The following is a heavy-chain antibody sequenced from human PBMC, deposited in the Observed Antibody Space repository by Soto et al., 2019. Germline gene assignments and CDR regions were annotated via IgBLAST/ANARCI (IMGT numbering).Heavy chain of an antibody. CDR1: GWPFSGYY. V-gene: IGHV4-34*01. Sequence: PSETLSLTCAVYGWPFSGYYWSWFHHPPGNGLERIGEINHSGSTNYNPSLKSRVTISVDTSKNQFSLKLSSVTAADTAVYYCAMVYRGYDRDYYYYYMDVWVKGTTV. J-gene: IGHJ6*03. CDR3: AMVYRGYDRDYYYYYMDV. CDR2: INHSGST. D-gene: IGHD5-12*01.